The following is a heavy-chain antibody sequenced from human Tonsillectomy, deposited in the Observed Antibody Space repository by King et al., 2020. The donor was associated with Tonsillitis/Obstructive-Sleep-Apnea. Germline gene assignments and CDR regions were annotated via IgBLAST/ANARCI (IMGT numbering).Heavy chain of an antibody. J-gene: IGHJ3*02. CDR1: GYSFTSYW. CDR3: ARLANYCSSTSCYTLGAFDI. Sequence: QLVQSGAEVKKPGESLNISCKGSGYSFTSYWIGWVRQMPGKGLEWMGIIYPGDSDTRYSPSFQGQVTISDDKSISTAYLQWSSLKASDTAMYYCARLANYCSSTSCYTLGAFDIWGQGTMVTVSS. D-gene: IGHD2-2*02. V-gene: IGHV5-51*01. CDR2: IYPGDSDT.